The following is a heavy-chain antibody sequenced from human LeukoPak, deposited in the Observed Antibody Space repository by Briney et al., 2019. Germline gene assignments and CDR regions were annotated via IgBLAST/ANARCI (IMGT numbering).Heavy chain of an antibody. CDR1: GLSFTSAW. V-gene: IGHV3-15*04. D-gene: IGHD4-17*01. CDR3: TTGLTVTTNY. J-gene: IGHJ4*02. Sequence: PGGSLRLSRVVSGLSFTSAWMTWVRQAPGRGLEWLGHIASQTAGGTTDYAAAVRGRFTISRDDSKNTVYLQVNSLKTEDTGLYYCTTGLTVTTNYWGQGTLVTVSS. CDR2: IASQTAGGTT.